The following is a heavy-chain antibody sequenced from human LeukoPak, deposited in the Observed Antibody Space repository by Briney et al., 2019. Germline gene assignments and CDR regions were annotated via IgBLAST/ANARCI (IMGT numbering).Heavy chain of an antibody. CDR3: ARGGGGNYYG. CDR2: ISNSGST. J-gene: IGHJ4*02. CDR1: GGSISSYF. V-gene: IGHV4-59*01. Sequence: SETLSLTCIVSGGSISSYFWSWIRQPPGKGLEWIGYISNSGSTNYNPSLKSRVTISADTSKNQFSLKLSSVTAADTAVYYWARGGGGNYYGWGQGTLVTVSS. D-gene: IGHD3-22*01.